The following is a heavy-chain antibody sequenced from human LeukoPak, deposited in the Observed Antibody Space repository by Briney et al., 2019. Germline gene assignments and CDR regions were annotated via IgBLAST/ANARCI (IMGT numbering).Heavy chain of an antibody. D-gene: IGHD4/OR15-4a*01. CDR3: ARKPNAVYWFDP. J-gene: IGHJ5*02. CDR1: GYSISSDNW. CDR2: IHYSGIT. V-gene: IGHV4-28*01. Sequence: PSETLFLTCAVSGYSISSDNWWGWIRQPPGKGLEWIGYIHYSGITYYSPSLKSRVTLSVDTSKNQFSLRLSSVTAVDTAVYYCARKPNAVYWFDPWGQGTLVTVSS.